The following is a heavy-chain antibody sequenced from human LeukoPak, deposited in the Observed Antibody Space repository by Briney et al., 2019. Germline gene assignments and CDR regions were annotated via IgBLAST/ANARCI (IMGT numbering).Heavy chain of an antibody. D-gene: IGHD2-2*01. Sequence: ASVKVSCKASGYTFTGYCMHWVRQAPGQGLEWMGWINPNSGGTNYAQKFQGRVTMTRDTSISTAYMELSRLRSDDTAVYYCARDGYCSSTSCYSWFDPWGQGTLVTVSS. CDR1: GYTFTGYC. CDR2: INPNSGGT. V-gene: IGHV1-2*02. CDR3: ARDGYCSSTSCYSWFDP. J-gene: IGHJ5*02.